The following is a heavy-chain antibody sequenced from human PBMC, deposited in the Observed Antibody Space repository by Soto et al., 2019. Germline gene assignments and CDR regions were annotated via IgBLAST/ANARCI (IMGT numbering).Heavy chain of an antibody. CDR3: ARGILRPNHYMDV. Sequence: QVQLQESGPGLVKPSQTLSLTCIVSGDSISRGGYFWTWIRQHPGKGLEWIGYIYDSGSAFYNPSLKSRVTMSVDTSKTQCSLNLRSVTAADTAVFYCARGILRPNHYMDVWGKGTAVAVSS. D-gene: IGHD1-26*01. J-gene: IGHJ6*03. CDR1: GDSISRGGYF. CDR2: IYDSGSA. V-gene: IGHV4-31*03.